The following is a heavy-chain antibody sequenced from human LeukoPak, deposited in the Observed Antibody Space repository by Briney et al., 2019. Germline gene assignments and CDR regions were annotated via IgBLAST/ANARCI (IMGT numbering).Heavy chain of an antibody. CDR3: ASGYCSSTSCYTPFDY. D-gene: IGHD2-2*02. J-gene: IGHJ4*02. V-gene: IGHV3-30-3*01. CDR2: ISYDGSNK. Sequence: GGSLRLSCAASGFTFSSYAMHWVRQAPGKGLEWVAVISYDGSNKYYADSVKGRFTISRDNSKNTLYLQMNSLRAEDAAAYYCASGYCSSTSCYTPFDYWGQGTLVTVSS. CDR1: GFTFSSYA.